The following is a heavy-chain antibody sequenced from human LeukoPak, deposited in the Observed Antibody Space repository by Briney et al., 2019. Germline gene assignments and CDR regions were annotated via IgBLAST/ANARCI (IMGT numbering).Heavy chain of an antibody. Sequence: GGSLRLSCAASGFTFSSYGMSWARQAPGKGLEWVSAISSSGSSTYYADSVKGRFTISRDNAKNSLYLQMNSLRAEGTAVYYCAKDMNSNYELWSGPSFPMDYSHMDVWGKGTTVTVSS. CDR2: ISSSGSST. CDR3: AKDMNSNYELWSGPSFPMDYSHMDV. J-gene: IGHJ6*03. CDR1: GFTFSSYG. D-gene: IGHD3-3*01. V-gene: IGHV3-23*01.